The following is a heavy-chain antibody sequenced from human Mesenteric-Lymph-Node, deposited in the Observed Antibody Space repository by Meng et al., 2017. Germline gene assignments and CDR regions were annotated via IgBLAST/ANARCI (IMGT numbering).Heavy chain of an antibody. CDR1: GYTFTSYD. CDR3: ATEGGDGCDY. Sequence: LVQHGAEVEKPGSSVKVSCKASGYTFTSYDMNWVRQAPGQGLEWMGWINTNTGNPTYAQGFTGRFVFSLDTSVSTAYLQISSLKAEDYTVDYCATEGGDGCDYWGQGTLVTVSS. CDR2: INTNTGNP. J-gene: IGHJ4*02. D-gene: IGHD5-24*01. V-gene: IGHV7-4-1*02.